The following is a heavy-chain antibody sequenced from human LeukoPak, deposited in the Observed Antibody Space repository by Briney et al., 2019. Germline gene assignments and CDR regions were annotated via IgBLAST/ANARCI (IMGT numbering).Heavy chain of an antibody. Sequence: ASVKVSCKASGYTFTSYGISWVRQAPGQGLEWMGWISAYNGNTNYAQKLQGRVTMTTDTSTSTAYMELRSLRSDDTAVYYCARQYYDILTDLDVDYWGQGTLVTVSS. D-gene: IGHD3-9*01. V-gene: IGHV1-18*01. CDR3: ARQYYDILTDLDVDY. CDR2: ISAYNGNT. CDR1: GYTFTSYG. J-gene: IGHJ4*02.